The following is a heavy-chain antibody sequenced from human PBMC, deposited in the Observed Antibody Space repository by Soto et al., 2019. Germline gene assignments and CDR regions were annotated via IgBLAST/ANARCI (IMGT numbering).Heavy chain of an antibody. D-gene: IGHD5-18*01. CDR1: GFTFISYE. CDR2: ISSIGSTI. J-gene: IGHJ6*02. CDR3: ANRGYSYESGMAV. Sequence: SLGLSCAASGFTFISYEMNWVRKAPGKGLEWVSYISSIGSTIYYADSFKGRFTISRENAKNSLYLQMNSLRAEDTAVYYCANRGYSYESGMAVWGQGTTVTVSS. V-gene: IGHV3-48*03.